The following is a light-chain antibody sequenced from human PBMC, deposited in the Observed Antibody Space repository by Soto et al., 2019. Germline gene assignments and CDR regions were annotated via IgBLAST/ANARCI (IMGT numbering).Light chain of an antibody. Sequence: EIVLTQSPATLSLSPGERATLSCRASQSVSSYLAWYQQKPGQAPRLLIYDASNRDTGIPARFSGSGSVTTLTPTISSIEPEDFSGYYCQQRSNWPPITFGQGTRLEIK. CDR1: QSVSSY. CDR2: DAS. CDR3: QQRSNWPPIT. V-gene: IGKV3-11*01. J-gene: IGKJ5*01.